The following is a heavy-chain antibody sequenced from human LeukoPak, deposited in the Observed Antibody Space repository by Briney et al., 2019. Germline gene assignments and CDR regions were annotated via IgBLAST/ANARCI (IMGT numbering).Heavy chain of an antibody. V-gene: IGHV4-61*02. CDR3: ARGWDVKGYFDY. CDR2: IYTSGST. J-gene: IGHJ4*02. Sequence: PSQTLSLTCTVSGGSISSGSYYWSWIRQPAGKGLEWIGRIYTSGSTNYNPSLKSRVTISVDTSENQFSLKLSSVTAADTAVYYCARGWDVKGYFDYWGQGTLVTVSS. CDR1: GGSISSGSYY. D-gene: IGHD1-26*01.